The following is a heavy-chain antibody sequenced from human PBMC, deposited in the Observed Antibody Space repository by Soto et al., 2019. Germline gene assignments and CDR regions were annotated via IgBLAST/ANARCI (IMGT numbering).Heavy chain of an antibody. D-gene: IGHD3-9*01. CDR2: IIPIFGTA. Sequence: ASVKVSCKASGGTFSSYAISWVRQAPGQGLEWMGGIIPIFGTANYAQKFQGRVTITADESTSTAYMELSSLRSEDTAVYYCARGGDYDILTGYSHNWFDPWGQGTLVTVSS. CDR3: ARGGDYDILTGYSHNWFDP. J-gene: IGHJ5*02. V-gene: IGHV1-69*13. CDR1: GGTFSSYA.